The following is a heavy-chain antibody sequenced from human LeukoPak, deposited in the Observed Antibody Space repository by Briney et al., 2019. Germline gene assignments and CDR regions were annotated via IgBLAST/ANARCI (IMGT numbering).Heavy chain of an antibody. CDR1: GGTFSSYT. V-gene: IGHV1-69*02. CDR3: ARHPDGYNYHFDY. J-gene: IGHJ4*02. Sequence: SVKVSCKASGGTFSSYTISWVRQAPGQGLEWMGRIIPILGIANYAQKFQGRVTITADESTSTAYMELSSLRSEDTAVYYCARHPDGYNYHFDYWGQGTLVTVSS. D-gene: IGHD5-24*01. CDR2: IIPILGIA.